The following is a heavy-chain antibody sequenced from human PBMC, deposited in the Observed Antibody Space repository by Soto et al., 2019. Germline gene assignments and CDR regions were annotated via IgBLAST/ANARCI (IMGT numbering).Heavy chain of an antibody. V-gene: IGHV3-30*18. D-gene: IGHD6-6*01. CDR2: ITHDGYNR. Sequence: GGSLRLSCAASGFSFSYYGLHWVRQAPGKGLEWLALITHDGYNRYYADSVKGRFTISRDNSKNTIFLQMNSLKSEDTAVYYCAKGGSFDIWGQGTPVTVSS. J-gene: IGHJ4*02. CDR1: GFSFSYYG. CDR3: AKGGSFDI.